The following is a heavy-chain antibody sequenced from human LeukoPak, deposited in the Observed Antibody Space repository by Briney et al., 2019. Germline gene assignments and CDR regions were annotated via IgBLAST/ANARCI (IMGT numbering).Heavy chain of an antibody. CDR2: INPDGTYT. CDR1: GFTFSNHW. Sequence: GGSLRLSCEGSGFTFSNHWMHWVRQGPGKGLAWVSRINPDGTYTNFAESVKGRFTISRDNDKNTLFLQMNSLRAEDTALYYCARMGMTLGASWGQGTQVTVSS. D-gene: IGHD1-26*01. CDR3: ARMGMTLGAS. J-gene: IGHJ5*02. V-gene: IGHV3-74*01.